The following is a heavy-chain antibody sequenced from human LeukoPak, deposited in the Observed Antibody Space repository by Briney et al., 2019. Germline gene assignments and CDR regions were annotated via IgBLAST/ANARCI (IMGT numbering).Heavy chain of an antibody. J-gene: IGHJ4*02. CDR3: AREMYTGNWYPFDY. Sequence: SETLSLTCTVSGGSISSYYWSWIRQPPGKGLEWIGYIYYSGSTNYNPSLKSRVTISVDTSKNQFSLKLSSVTAADTAVYYCAREMYTGNWYPFDYWGQGTLVTVSS. CDR1: GGSISSYY. CDR2: IYYSGST. D-gene: IGHD6-13*01. V-gene: IGHV4-59*01.